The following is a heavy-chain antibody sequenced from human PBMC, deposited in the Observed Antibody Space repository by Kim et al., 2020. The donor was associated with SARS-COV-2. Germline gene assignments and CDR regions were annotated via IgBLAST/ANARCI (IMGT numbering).Heavy chain of an antibody. CDR1: GYTFTSYG. CDR3: ARGLRWVATIEEINYYGMDV. D-gene: IGHD5-12*01. CDR2: ISAYNGNT. V-gene: IGHV1-18*01. J-gene: IGHJ6*02. Sequence: ASVKVSCKASGYTFTSYGISWVRQAPGQGLEWMGWISAYNGNTNYAQKLQGRVTMTTDTSTSTAYMELRSLRSDDTAVYYCARGLRWVATIEEINYYGMDVWGQGTTVTVSS.